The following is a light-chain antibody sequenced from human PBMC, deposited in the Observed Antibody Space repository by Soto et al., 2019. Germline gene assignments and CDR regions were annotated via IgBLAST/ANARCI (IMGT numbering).Light chain of an antibody. V-gene: IGKV1-12*01. CDR3: QQSYSTPQT. CDR2: AAS. Sequence: DIHITHSPSSVSASVLYIFTITCRASQGINNWLAWYQQKPGKAPKLLIYAASSLQSGVPSRFSGSGSGTDFTLTISSLQPEDFATYYCQQSYSTPQTFGQGTKVDIK. J-gene: IGKJ1*01. CDR1: QGINNW.